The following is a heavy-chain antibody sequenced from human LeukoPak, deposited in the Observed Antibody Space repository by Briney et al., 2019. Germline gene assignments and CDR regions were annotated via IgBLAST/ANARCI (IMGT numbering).Heavy chain of an antibody. CDR3: SRVGRSRSNYYMDV. CDR1: GYFFTTFY. V-gene: IGHV1-2*02. D-gene: IGHD6-13*01. J-gene: IGHJ6*03. CDR2: INPNSGRT. Sequence: ASVKVSCKASGYFFTTFYLHWVRQAPGQGLEWMGCINPNSGRTNFPQKFQGRVTMTRDTSINTVYMELTSLKSDDTAVYYCSRVGRSRSNYYMDVWGEGTTVTISS.